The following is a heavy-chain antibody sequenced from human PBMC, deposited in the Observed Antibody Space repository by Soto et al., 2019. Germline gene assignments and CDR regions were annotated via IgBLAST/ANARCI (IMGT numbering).Heavy chain of an antibody. CDR3: ARSLGYCTNGVCSFDY. J-gene: IGHJ4*02. CDR2: IIPIFGTA. D-gene: IGHD2-8*01. Sequence: ASVKVSCKASGGTFSSYAISWVRQAPGQGLEWMGGIIPIFGTANYAQKFQGRVTITADKSTSTAYMELSSLRSEDTAVYYCARSLGYCTNGVCSFDYWGQGTLVTVSS. CDR1: GGTFSSYA. V-gene: IGHV1-69*06.